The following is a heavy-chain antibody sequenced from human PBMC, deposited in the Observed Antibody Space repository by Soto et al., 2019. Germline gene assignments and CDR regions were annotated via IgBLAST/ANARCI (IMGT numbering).Heavy chain of an antibody. D-gene: IGHD3-16*01. CDR3: ARDIMITFGDRRIDHYFDY. CDR1: GGTFSSYA. Sequence: SVKVSCKASGGTFSSYAISWVRQAPGQGLEWMGGIIPIFGTANYAQKFQGRVTITADESTSTAYMELSSLRSEDTAVYYCARDIMITFGDRRIDHYFDYWGQGTLVTVSS. V-gene: IGHV1-69*13. CDR2: IIPIFGTA. J-gene: IGHJ4*02.